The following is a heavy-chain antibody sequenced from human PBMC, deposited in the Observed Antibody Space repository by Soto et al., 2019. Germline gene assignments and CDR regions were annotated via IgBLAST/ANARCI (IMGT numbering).Heavy chain of an antibody. Sequence: SETLSLTCTVSGCSIISYYCIWIRHPPFKGLGWIGYIYYSGSTNYNPSLKSRVTISVDTSKNQFSLKLSSVTAADTAVYYCARGGLLTTWEGWDWFDHWGQGALVT. D-gene: IGHD4-4*01. CDR1: GCSIISYY. CDR3: ARGGLLTTWEGWDWFDH. V-gene: IGHV4-59*01. J-gene: IGHJ5*02. CDR2: IYYSGST.